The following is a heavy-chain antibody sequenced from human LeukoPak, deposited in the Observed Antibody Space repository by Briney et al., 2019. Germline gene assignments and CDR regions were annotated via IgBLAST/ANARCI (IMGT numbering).Heavy chain of an antibody. Sequence: SETLSLTCTVSGGSISSYYWSWIRQPPGKGLEWIGYIYYSGSTNYNPALKSRVTISADTSKNQFSLKLSSVTAADTAVYYCARVGSSSSFGYWGQGTLVTVSS. D-gene: IGHD6-6*01. CDR2: IYYSGST. CDR3: ARVGSSSSFGY. J-gene: IGHJ4*02. CDR1: GGSISSYY. V-gene: IGHV4-59*01.